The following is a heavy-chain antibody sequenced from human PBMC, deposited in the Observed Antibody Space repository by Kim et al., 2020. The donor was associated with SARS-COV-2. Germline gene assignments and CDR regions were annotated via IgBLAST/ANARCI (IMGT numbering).Heavy chain of an antibody. Sequence: ASVKVSCKASGYTFTGYYMHWVRQAPGQGLEWMGWINPNSGGTNYAQKFQGWVTMTRDTSISTAYMELSRLRSDDTAVYYCAREDRNWNDPDSNWFDPWGQGTLVTVSS. CDR3: AREDRNWNDPDSNWFDP. D-gene: IGHD1-1*01. V-gene: IGHV1-2*04. CDR1: GYTFTGYY. J-gene: IGHJ5*02. CDR2: INPNSGGT.